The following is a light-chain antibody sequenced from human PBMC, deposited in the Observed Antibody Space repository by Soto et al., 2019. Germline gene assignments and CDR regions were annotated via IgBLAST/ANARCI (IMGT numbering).Light chain of an antibody. CDR2: DVS. CDR1: SFDVGGYNY. V-gene: IGLV2-14*03. CDR3: SSYTTSSTV. J-gene: IGLJ1*01. Sequence: QSALTQPASVSGSPGQSITISCTGTSFDVGGYNYVSWYHQHPGNAPKLLIFDVSNRPSGVSNRFSGSKSGNTASLTISGLQAEDEADYCCSSYTTSSTVFGTGTKLTVL.